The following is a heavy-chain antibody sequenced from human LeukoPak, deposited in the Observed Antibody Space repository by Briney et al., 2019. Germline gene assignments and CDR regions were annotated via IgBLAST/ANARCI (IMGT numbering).Heavy chain of an antibody. CDR3: ARDRGGSIAAAGTFDY. V-gene: IGHV1-69*06. CDR2: SIPIFGTA. D-gene: IGHD6-13*01. J-gene: IGHJ4*02. CDR1: GGTFSSYA. Sequence: SVKVSCKASGGTFSSYAISWVRQAPGQGLEWMGGSIPIFGTANYAQKFQGRVTITADKATSPAYMELSSLRSEDTAVYYCARDRGGSIAAAGTFDYWGQGTLVTVSS.